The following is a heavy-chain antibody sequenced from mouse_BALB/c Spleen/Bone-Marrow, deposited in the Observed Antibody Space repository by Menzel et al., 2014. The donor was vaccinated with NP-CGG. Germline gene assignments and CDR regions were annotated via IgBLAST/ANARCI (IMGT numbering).Heavy chain of an antibody. V-gene: IGHV4-1*02. J-gene: IGHJ3*01. CDR2: INPDSSTI. D-gene: IGHD2-3*01. CDR3: SRLGYYGGFAY. CDR1: GFDFSRYW. Sequence: EVKVEESGGGLVHPGGSLKLSCAASGFDFSRYWMGWVRQAPGKGLEWIGEINPDSSTINYTPSLKDKFIISRDNAKNTLYLRMSKVRSEDTALYYCSRLGYYGGFAYWGQGTLVTVSA.